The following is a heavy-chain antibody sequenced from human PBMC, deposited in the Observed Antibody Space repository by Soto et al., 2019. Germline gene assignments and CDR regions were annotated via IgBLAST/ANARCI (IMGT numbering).Heavy chain of an antibody. Sequence: QVQLVQSGAEVKKPGASVKVSCKASGYSFTTYGIAWVRQAPGQGLEWMGWISTYNGDTDYAQNLQGSVIMTTATTTTTAYMELRSLRSDDTAVYYCAREGSRPYYYYGMDVWGQGTMVSVSS. J-gene: IGHJ6*02. CDR2: ISTYNGDT. D-gene: IGHD2-15*01. CDR1: GYSFTTYG. V-gene: IGHV1-18*01. CDR3: AREGSRPYYYYGMDV.